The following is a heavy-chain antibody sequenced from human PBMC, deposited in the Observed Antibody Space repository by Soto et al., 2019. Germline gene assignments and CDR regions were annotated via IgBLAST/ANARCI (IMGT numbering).Heavy chain of an antibody. D-gene: IGHD2-15*01. Sequence: GGSLRLSCTVSGFTCSTYDMHWVRQAPGKGLEWVEVVSYDAGYKNYADSVKGRFTISRDNSKNTLYLQMNGLRPEDTAVYYCAKVSISKSSAVTFDSWGQGTLVTVSS. CDR3: AKVSISKSSAVTFDS. J-gene: IGHJ4*02. CDR1: GFTCSTYD. CDR2: VSYDAGYK. V-gene: IGHV3-30*18.